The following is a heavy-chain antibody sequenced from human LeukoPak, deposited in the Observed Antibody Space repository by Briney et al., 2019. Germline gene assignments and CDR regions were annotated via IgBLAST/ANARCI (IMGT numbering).Heavy chain of an antibody. CDR2: ISGSGDRT. D-gene: IGHD1-14*01. J-gene: IGHJ4*02. CDR3: AKDGPGLRGDH. V-gene: IGHV3-23*01. CDR1: GFTFSSYA. Sequence: GGSLRLSCAASGFTFSSYALSWVRRAPGKGLEWLSAISGSGDRTYYADSVKGRFTISRDSSKSTLYLQMNSLRAEDTAVYYCAKDGPGLRGDHWGQGTLVTVSS.